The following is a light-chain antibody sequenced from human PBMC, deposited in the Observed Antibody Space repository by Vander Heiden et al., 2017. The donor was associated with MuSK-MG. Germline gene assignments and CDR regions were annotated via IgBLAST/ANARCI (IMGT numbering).Light chain of an antibody. CDR1: ALPKKY. CDR3: YSTDSSGTHNV. CDR2: EDS. Sequence: SYVLTQPPSVSVSPGHTARITCSGDALPKKYAYWYQQKSGQAPVLVIYEDSKRPSGIPERFSGSSSGTRATLTISGAQVEDETDYYCYSTDSSGTHNVFGGGTKLTVL. J-gene: IGLJ3*02. V-gene: IGLV3-10*01.